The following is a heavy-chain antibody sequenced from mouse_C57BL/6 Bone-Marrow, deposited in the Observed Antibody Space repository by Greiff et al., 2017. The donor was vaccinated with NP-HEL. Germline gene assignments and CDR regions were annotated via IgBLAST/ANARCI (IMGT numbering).Heavy chain of an antibody. CDR3: ARRDYYGSSYDWYFDV. V-gene: IGHV1-81*01. CDR2: IYPRSGNT. J-gene: IGHJ1*03. Sequence: VQLQQSGAELARPGASVKLSCKASGYTFTSYGISWVKQRPGQGLEWIGEIYPRSGNTYYNEKFKGKATLTADKSSSTAYMELRSLTSEDSAVYFCARRDYYGSSYDWYFDVWGTGTTVTVSS. D-gene: IGHD1-1*01. CDR1: GYTFTSYG.